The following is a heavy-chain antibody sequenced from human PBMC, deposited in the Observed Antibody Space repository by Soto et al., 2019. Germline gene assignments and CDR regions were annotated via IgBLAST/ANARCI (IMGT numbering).Heavy chain of an antibody. V-gene: IGHV3-33*01. J-gene: IGHJ3*02. CDR1: GFTFSSYG. CDR3: AREKDVRAFDI. CDR2: IWYDGSNK. Sequence: QVQLVESGGGVVQPGRSLRLSCAASGFTFSSYGMHWVRQAPGKGLEWVAVIWYDGSNKYYADSVKGRFTISRDNSKNTLYLQMNSLRAEDTAVYYCAREKDVRAFDIWGQGTMVTVSS.